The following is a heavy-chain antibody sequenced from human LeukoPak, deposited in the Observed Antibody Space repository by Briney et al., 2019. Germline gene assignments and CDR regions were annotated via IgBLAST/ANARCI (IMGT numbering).Heavy chain of an antibody. CDR3: ARSYYDILTGYSRQYYFDY. CDR2: ISAYNGNT. Sequence: ASVKVSCKASGYTFTSYGISWVRQAPGQGLEWMGWISAYNGNTNYAQQLQGRVTMTTDTSTSTAYMELRSLRSDDTAVYYCARSYYDILTGYSRQYYFDYWGQGTLVTVSS. V-gene: IGHV1-18*01. J-gene: IGHJ4*02. D-gene: IGHD3-9*01. CDR1: GYTFTSYG.